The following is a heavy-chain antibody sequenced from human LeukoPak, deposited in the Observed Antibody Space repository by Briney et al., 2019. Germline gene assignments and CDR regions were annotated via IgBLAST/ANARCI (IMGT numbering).Heavy chain of an antibody. Sequence: GGSLRLSCATSGFTFSSSWMSWVRQAPGKGLEWVANIKQDGSEKYYVGSVKGRFTISRDNAKNSLYLQMDSLRAEDTAVYYCARDGPYSTSSTHPPWGQGTLVTVSS. D-gene: IGHD6-6*01. CDR1: GFTFSSSW. V-gene: IGHV3-7*03. J-gene: IGHJ5*02. CDR2: IKQDGSEK. CDR3: ARDGPYSTSSTHPP.